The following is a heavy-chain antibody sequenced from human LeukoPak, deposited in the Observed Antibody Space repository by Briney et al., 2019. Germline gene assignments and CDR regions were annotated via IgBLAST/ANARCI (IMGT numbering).Heavy chain of an antibody. Sequence: PSETLSLTCTFSVDSISSYYWSWIRQPPGKGLEWIGYIYYSGSTYYNPSLKSRVTISVDTSKNQFSLKLSSVTAADTAVYYCAREGGAITAMVTAFDYWGQGTLVTVSS. J-gene: IGHJ4*02. CDR1: VDSISSYY. V-gene: IGHV4-59*12. CDR3: AREGGAITAMVTAFDY. CDR2: IYYSGST. D-gene: IGHD5-18*01.